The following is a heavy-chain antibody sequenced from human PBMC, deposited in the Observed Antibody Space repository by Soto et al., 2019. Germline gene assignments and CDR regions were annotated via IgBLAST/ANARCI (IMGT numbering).Heavy chain of an antibody. Sequence: GGSLRLSCAASGFTFSSYGMHWVRQAPGKGLEWVAVIWYDGSNKYYADSVKGRFTISRDNSKNTLYLQMNSLRAEDTAVYYCARDAAAINDFWSGYYHYYYYYYMDVWGKGTTVTVSS. D-gene: IGHD3-3*01. V-gene: IGHV3-33*01. J-gene: IGHJ6*03. CDR2: IWYDGSNK. CDR3: ARDAAAINDFWSGYYHYYYYYYMDV. CDR1: GFTFSSYG.